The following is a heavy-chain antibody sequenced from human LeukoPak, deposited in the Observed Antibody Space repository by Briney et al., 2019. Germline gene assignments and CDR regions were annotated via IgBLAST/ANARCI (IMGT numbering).Heavy chain of an antibody. D-gene: IGHD6-19*01. J-gene: IGHJ4*02. V-gene: IGHV1-2*02. CDR1: GYTFTDYY. Sequence: ASVKVSCKASGYTFTDYYIHWVRQAPGQGLEWMGWINPNSGGTNYAQKFQGRVTMTRDTSISTAYMELSRLRSDDTAVYYCARDFSSSGWYVDYWGQGTLVTVSS. CDR3: ARDFSSSGWYVDY. CDR2: INPNSGGT.